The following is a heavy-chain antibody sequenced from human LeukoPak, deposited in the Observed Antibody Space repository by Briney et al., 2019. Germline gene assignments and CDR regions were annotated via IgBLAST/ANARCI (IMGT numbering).Heavy chain of an antibody. Sequence: SETLSLTCAVYGGSFSGYYWSWIRQPPGKGLEWIGEINHSGSTNYNPSLKSRVTISVDTSKSQFSLKLSSVTAADTAVYYCARPAKVHRYGWINWFDPWGQGTLVTVSS. CDR2: INHSGST. D-gene: IGHD5-18*01. CDR1: GGSFSGYY. V-gene: IGHV4-34*01. CDR3: ARPAKVHRYGWINWFDP. J-gene: IGHJ5*02.